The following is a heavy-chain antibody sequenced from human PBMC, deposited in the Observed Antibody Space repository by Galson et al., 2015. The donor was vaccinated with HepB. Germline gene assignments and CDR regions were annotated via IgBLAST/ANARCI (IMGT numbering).Heavy chain of an antibody. CDR1: EFTFSTYA. D-gene: IGHD6-19*01. Sequence: SLRLSCAASEFTFSTYAMAWVRQPPGKGLEWVSSINDNGDDMYYAHSVRGRFAISRDNSKNTLYLQMSSLRTEDTAVYYCAKPGERWLIRGAGKDVWGQGTTVTVSS. J-gene: IGHJ6*02. CDR2: INDNGDDM. CDR3: AKPGERWLIRGAGKDV. V-gene: IGHV3-23*01.